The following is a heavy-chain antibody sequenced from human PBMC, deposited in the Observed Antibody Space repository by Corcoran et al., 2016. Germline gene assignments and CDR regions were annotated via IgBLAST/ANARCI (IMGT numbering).Heavy chain of an antibody. CDR2: IWYDGSNK. CDR1: GFTFSSYG. J-gene: IGHJ6*02. CDR3: ARDPDCGGDCPYYGMDV. D-gene: IGHD2-21*01. V-gene: IGHV3-33*01. Sequence: QVQLVESGGGVVQPGRSLRLSCAASGFTFSSYGMHWVRQAPGKGLEWVAVIWYDGSNKYYADSVKGRFTISRDNSKNTLYLQMNSRRAEDTAVDYCARDPDCGGDCPYYGMDVWGQGTTVTVSS.